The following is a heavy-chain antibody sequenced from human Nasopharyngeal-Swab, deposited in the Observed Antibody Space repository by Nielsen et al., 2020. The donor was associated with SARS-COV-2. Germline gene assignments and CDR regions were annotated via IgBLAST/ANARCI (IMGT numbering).Heavy chain of an antibody. Sequence: SVKVSCKASGFTFIRSAMQWVRQARGQRLEWIGWIVIGSDNTKYARKFQERVTITRDMSTSTAYMELSSLRSEDTAVYYCAAGRYSSGWYSGIDYWGQGTLVTVSS. CDR1: GFTFIRSA. CDR3: AAGRYSSGWYSGIDY. CDR2: IVIGSDNT. V-gene: IGHV1-58*02. J-gene: IGHJ4*02. D-gene: IGHD6-13*01.